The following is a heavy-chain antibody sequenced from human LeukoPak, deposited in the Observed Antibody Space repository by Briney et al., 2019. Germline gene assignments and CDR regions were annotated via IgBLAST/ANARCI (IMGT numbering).Heavy chain of an antibody. CDR3: AKGVWYSSSSPVNY. D-gene: IGHD6-6*01. CDR1: GFPFSSYG. V-gene: IGHV3-30*18. Sequence: PGGSLRLSCAASGFPFSSYGMHWVRQAPGKGLEWVAVISYDGSNKYYADSVKGRFTISRDNSKNTLYLQMNSLRAEDTAVYYCAKGVWYSSSSPVNYWGQGTLVTVSS. CDR2: ISYDGSNK. J-gene: IGHJ4*02.